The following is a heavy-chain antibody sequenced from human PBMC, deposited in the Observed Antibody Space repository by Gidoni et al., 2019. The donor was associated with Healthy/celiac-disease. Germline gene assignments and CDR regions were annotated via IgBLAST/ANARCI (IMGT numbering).Heavy chain of an antibody. J-gene: IGHJ4*02. CDR1: GFTFSSYA. Sequence: EVQLLESGGGLVQPGGSLRLSCAASGFTFSSYAMSWVRQAPGKGLEWVSAISGSGGSTYYADSVKGRFTISRDNSKNTLYLQMNSLRAEDTAVYYCAKGLAAMVRGVETFDYWGQGTLVTVSS. CDR3: AKGLAAMVRGVETFDY. D-gene: IGHD3-10*01. V-gene: IGHV3-23*01. CDR2: ISGSGGST.